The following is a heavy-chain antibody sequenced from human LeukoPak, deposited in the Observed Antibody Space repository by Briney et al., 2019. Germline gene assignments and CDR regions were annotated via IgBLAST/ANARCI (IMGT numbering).Heavy chain of an antibody. CDR3: ARMYSSSIFGWFDP. V-gene: IGHV1-69*06. Sequence: SVNVSCKASGGTFSSYAISWVRQAPGQGLEWMGRIIPIFGTANYAQKFQGRVTITADKSTSTAYMELSSLRSEDTAVYYCARMYSSSIFGWFDPWGQGTLVTVSS. J-gene: IGHJ5*02. CDR1: GGTFSSYA. CDR2: IIPIFGTA. D-gene: IGHD6-6*01.